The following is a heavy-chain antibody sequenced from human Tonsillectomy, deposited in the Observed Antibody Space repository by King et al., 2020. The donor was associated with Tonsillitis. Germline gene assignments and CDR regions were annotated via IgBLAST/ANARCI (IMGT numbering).Heavy chain of an antibody. CDR1: GGSISNTNW. V-gene: IGHV4-4*02. CDR3: ARELGVVIKKNAFDI. J-gene: IGHJ3*02. CDR2: IYHSGKI. D-gene: IGHD3-3*01. Sequence: VQLQESGPGLVKPSGTLSLTCTVSGGSISNTNWWTWVRQAPGKGLEWIGEIYHSGKIYYNTSPRSRLTIPLDKSKIPFSLKLRSLTAADTAVYYCARELGVVIKKNAFDIWGQGTVVTVSS.